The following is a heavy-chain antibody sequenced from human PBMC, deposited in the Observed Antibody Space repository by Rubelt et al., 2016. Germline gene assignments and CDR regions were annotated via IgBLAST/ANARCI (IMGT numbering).Heavy chain of an antibody. Sequence: QVQLVQSGAEVKKPGASVTVSCKASGYTFTSYYMHWVRQAPGQGLEWMGIIPPSGGSTRYAQKFQGRVTMTRDTSTSTVYMELSSLRSEDTAVYYCARAASTVTTLLDLGYWGQGTLVTVSS. D-gene: IGHD4-17*01. J-gene: IGHJ4*02. CDR3: ARAASTVTTLLDLGY. CDR2: IPPSGGST. V-gene: IGHV1-46*01. CDR1: GYTFTSYY.